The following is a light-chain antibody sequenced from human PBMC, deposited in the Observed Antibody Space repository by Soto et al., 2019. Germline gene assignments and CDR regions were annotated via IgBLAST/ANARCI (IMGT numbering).Light chain of an antibody. J-gene: IGKJ5*01. CDR3: QQYGSSPIN. CDR1: QSVSSSY. CDR2: GAS. Sequence: EIVLTQSPGTLSLSPGERATLSCRASQSVSSSYLAWYQQKPGQAPRLLIYGASSRATGIPDRFSGSGSGTDFTLTISRLEPEDFAVYYCQQYGSSPINCDQGIRLEIK. V-gene: IGKV3-20*01.